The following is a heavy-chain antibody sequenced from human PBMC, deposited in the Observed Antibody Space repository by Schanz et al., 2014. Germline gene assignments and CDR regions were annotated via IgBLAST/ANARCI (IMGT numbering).Heavy chain of an antibody. CDR3: TSEAHNHDGLRSYSNV. CDR2: IDPNTGGA. CDR1: GYIFSSYA. Sequence: QVQLVQSGAEVKKPGASVKVSCKASGYIFSSYAIHWVRQAPGQGLEWMGWIDPNTGGANFAQKFQGWVTVTRDTSISTVYMELSSRRSEDTAVDFCTSEAHNHDGLRSYSNVWGQGTLVTVTS. J-gene: IGHJ4*02. D-gene: IGHD3-10*01. V-gene: IGHV1-2*04.